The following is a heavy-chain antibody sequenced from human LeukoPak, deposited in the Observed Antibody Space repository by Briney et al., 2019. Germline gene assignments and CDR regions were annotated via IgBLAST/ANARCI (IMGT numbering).Heavy chain of an antibody. V-gene: IGHV3-66*01. CDR2: IYIDGNT. CDR1: GFTFSRNF. J-gene: IGHJ4*02. CDR3: ARVDGYNFFDS. Sequence: GGSLRLSSAASGFTFSRNFMSWVRQAPGKGLEWVSVIYIDGNTYYADSVRGRFTISRDNSKNTVYLQMNSLRAEDTAVYYCARVDGYNFFDSWGQGTLVTVSS. D-gene: IGHD5-24*01.